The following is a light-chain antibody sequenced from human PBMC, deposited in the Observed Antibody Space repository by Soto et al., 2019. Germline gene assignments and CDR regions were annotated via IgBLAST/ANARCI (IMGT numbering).Light chain of an antibody. J-gene: IGLJ1*01. CDR2: EVS. CDR1: SSDVGAYDS. CDR3: SSYAGSNNYV. V-gene: IGLV2-8*01. Sequence: QSVLTQTPSAPGSPGQSVTISCTGTSSDVGAYDSVSWYQHHPGKAPKALIYEVSKRPSGVPDRFSGSKSGNTASLTVSGLQAEDEADYFCSSYAGSNNYVFGTGTKVTV.